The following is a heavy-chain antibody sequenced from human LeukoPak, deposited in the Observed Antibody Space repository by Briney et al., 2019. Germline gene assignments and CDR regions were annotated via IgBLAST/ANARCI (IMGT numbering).Heavy chain of an antibody. J-gene: IGHJ4*02. CDR2: INSDGSST. CDR3: AAVGALFDY. V-gene: IGHV3-74*01. D-gene: IGHD1-26*01. Sequence: GGSLRLSCAASGFTFSTYAMSWVRQAPGKGLVWVSRINSDGSSTSYADSVKGRFTISRDNAKNTLYLQMNSLRAEDTAVYYCAAVGALFDYWGQGTLVTVSS. CDR1: GFTFSTYA.